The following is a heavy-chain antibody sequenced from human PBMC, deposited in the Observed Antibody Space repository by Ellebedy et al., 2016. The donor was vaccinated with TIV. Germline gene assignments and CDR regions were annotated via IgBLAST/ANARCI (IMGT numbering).Heavy chain of an antibody. CDR3: ARHLYVDFGMDV. D-gene: IGHD3/OR15-3a*01. Sequence: MPSETLSLTCTVSGGSISSYYWTWIRPPPGKGLEWIGNIYYSGNTNYNPSLRSRLTISLDTSKNQFSLKLNSVTAADTAVYYCARHLYVDFGMDVWGQGTTVTVSS. CDR2: IYYSGNT. V-gene: IGHV4-59*01. J-gene: IGHJ6*02. CDR1: GGSISSYY.